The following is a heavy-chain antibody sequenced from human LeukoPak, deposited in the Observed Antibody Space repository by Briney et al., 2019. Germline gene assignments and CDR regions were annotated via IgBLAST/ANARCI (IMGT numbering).Heavy chain of an antibody. Sequence: PGTSLRLSCAASGFTFSTYGMHWVRQAPGKGLEWVALIYYDGSNKYYVDSVKGRFTISRDNSKNMLYLQMNSLRAEDTAVYYCARDLLYSGSYSWYFDLWGRGIPVTVSS. CDR3: ARDLLYSGSYSWYFDL. CDR1: GFTFSTYG. V-gene: IGHV3-33*01. CDR2: IYYDGSNK. D-gene: IGHD1-26*01. J-gene: IGHJ2*01.